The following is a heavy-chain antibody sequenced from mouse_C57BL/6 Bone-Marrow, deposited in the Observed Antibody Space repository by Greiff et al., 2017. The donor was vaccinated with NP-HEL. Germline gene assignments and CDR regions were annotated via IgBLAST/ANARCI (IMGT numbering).Heavy chain of an antibody. Sequence: QVQLQQSGAELVKPGASVKMSCKASGYTFTSYWITWVKQRPGQGLEWIGDIYPGSGSTNYNEKFKSKATLTVDTSSSTAYMQLSSLTSEDSAVYYCARWGTAQATSFDYWGQGTTLTVSS. CDR2: IYPGSGST. V-gene: IGHV1-55*01. J-gene: IGHJ2*01. D-gene: IGHD3-2*02. CDR3: ARWGTAQATSFDY. CDR1: GYTFTSYW.